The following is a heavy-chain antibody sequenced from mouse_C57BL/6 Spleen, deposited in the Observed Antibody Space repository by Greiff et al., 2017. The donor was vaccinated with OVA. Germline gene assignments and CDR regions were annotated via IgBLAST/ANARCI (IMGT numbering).Heavy chain of an antibody. Sequence: VQLQQSGTVLARPGASVKMSCKTSGYTFTSYWMHWVKQRPGQGLEWIGAIYPGNSDTSYNQKFKGKAQLTAVPSASTAYMELSSLTNEDSAVYYCTRGGDYDYADYWGQGTTLTVSS. CDR3: TRGGDYDYADY. CDR1: GYTFTSYW. V-gene: IGHV1-5*01. D-gene: IGHD2-4*01. CDR2: IYPGNSDT. J-gene: IGHJ2*01.